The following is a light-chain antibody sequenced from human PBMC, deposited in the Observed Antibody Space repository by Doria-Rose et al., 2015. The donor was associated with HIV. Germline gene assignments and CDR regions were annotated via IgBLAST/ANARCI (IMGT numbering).Light chain of an antibody. V-gene: IGKV4-1*01. CDR3: QQYYDTPS. CDR1: QSLLYTSKNY. CDR2: WAS. J-gene: IGKJ3*01. Sequence: DIRLTQSPESLGMSLGERATLNCKSNQSLLYTSKNYLAWYQQKPGQPPKLLTYWASTRQSGVPARFSGSGSGTDSTLAISSLEAEDVAVYYCQQYYDTPSFGPGTTVDIK.